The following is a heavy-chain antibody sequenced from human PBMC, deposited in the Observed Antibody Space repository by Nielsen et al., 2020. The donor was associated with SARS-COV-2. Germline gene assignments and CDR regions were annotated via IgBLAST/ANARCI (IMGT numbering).Heavy chain of an antibody. D-gene: IGHD3-10*01. CDR1: GFTFDDYA. J-gene: IGHJ4*02. CDR3: AKLWGSGSYTDY. CDR2: ISWNSGSI. Sequence: GGSLRLSCAASGFTFDDYAMHWVRQAPGKGLEWVSGISWNSGSIGYADSVKGRFTISRDNAKNSLYLQMNSLRAEDTALYYCAKLWGSGSYTDYWGQGTLVTVS. V-gene: IGHV3-9*01.